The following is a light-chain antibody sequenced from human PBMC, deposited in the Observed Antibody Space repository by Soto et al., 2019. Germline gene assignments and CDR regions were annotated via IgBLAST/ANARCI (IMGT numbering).Light chain of an antibody. CDR2: DAS. V-gene: IGKV1-5*01. Sequence: DIQMTQSPSTLSASVGGRVTITCRASQSISSWLAWYQQKPGKAPKLLIYDASSLESGVPSRFSGSGSGTEFTLTISSLQPDDFATYYCQQYNSYSPYTFGQGTKVDIK. J-gene: IGKJ2*01. CDR1: QSISSW. CDR3: QQYNSYSPYT.